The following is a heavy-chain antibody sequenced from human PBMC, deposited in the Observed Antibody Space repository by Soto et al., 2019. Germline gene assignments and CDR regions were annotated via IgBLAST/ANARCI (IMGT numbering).Heavy chain of an antibody. CDR1: GYTFTSYD. Sequence: QVQLVQSGAEVKKPGASVKVSCKASGYTFTSYDINWVRQATGQGLEWMGWMNPNSGNTGYAQKFQGRVTMTRNTSISTAYLELSSMRSEDTAVYYCVVVGWGSYRSYYFDYWGQGTLVTVSS. D-gene: IGHD3-16*02. J-gene: IGHJ4*02. CDR3: VVVGWGSYRSYYFDY. V-gene: IGHV1-8*01. CDR2: MNPNSGNT.